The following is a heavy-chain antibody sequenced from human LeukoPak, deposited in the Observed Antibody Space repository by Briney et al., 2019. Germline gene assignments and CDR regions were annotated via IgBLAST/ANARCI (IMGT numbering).Heavy chain of an antibody. CDR2: ISYDGSNK. Sequence: PGGSLRLSCAASGFTFSSYAMHWVRQAPGKGLEWVAVISYDGSNKYYADSVKGRFTISRDNSKNTLYLQMNSLRAEDTAVYYCAREGPYGDIFDYWGQGTLVTVSS. CDR3: AREGPYGDIFDY. CDR1: GFTFSSYA. D-gene: IGHD4-17*01. V-gene: IGHV3-30-3*01. J-gene: IGHJ4*02.